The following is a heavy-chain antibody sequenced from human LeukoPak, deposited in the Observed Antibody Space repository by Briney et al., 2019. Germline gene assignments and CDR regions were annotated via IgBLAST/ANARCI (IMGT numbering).Heavy chain of an antibody. J-gene: IGHJ6*02. V-gene: IGHV4-4*07. D-gene: IGHD2-15*01. Sequence: SETLSLTCTVSGGSISSYYWSWIRQPAGKGLEWIGRIYTSGSTNYNPSLKSRVTMSVDTSKNQFSLKLSPVTAADTAVYYCARDHCSGGSCYFPMDVWGQGTTVTVSS. CDR2: IYTSGST. CDR1: GGSISSYY. CDR3: ARDHCSGGSCYFPMDV.